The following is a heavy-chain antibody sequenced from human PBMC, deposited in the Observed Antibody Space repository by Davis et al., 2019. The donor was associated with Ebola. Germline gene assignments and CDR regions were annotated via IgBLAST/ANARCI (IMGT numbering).Heavy chain of an antibody. D-gene: IGHD3-3*01. CDR2: INVANGNT. J-gene: IGHJ6*02. Sequence: GESLKISCKGSGYSFTSYWIGWVRQAPGQRLEWMGWINVANGNTQYSEKFQGRVTISRDTSASTAYMELSSLRSEDTAVYYCASGGMMRDFWSGYWVSWSNYGMDVWGQGTTVTVSS. CDR3: ASGGMMRDFWSGYWVSWSNYGMDV. V-gene: IGHV1-3*01. CDR1: GYSFTSYW.